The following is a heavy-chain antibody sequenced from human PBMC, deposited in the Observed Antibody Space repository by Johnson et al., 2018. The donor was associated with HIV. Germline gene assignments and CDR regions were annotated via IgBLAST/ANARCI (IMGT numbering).Heavy chain of an antibody. CDR1: GFTFSSYA. Sequence: QVQLVESGGGVVQPGRSLRLSCAASGFTFSSYAMHWVRQAPGKGLEWVAVISSDGSNKYYADSVKGRFTISRDNSKNTLYLQMNSLRAEDTAVYYCARVHYDYAPAPTFDIWGQGTMLIVSS. V-gene: IGHV3-30*04. D-gene: IGHD3-16*01. CDR2: ISSDGSNK. CDR3: ARVHYDYAPAPTFDI. J-gene: IGHJ3*02.